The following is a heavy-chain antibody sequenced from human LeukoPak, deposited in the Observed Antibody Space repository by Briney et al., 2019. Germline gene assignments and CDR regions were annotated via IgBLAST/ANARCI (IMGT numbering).Heavy chain of an antibody. CDR1: GGSISSYY. J-gene: IGHJ4*02. CDR3: VRDSSSYDY. CDR2: IYYSGST. D-gene: IGHD6-6*01. V-gene: IGHV4-59*12. Sequence: MPSETLSLTCTVSGGSISSYYWSWIRQPPGKGLEWIGYIYYSGSTNYNPSLKSRVTMSVDTSKNQFSLKLSSVTAADTAVYYCVRDSSSYDYWGQGTLVTVSS.